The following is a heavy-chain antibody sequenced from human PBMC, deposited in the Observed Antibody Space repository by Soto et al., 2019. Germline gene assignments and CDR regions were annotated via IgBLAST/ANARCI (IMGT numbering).Heavy chain of an antibody. J-gene: IGHJ4*02. CDR2: IYYSGST. D-gene: IGHD3-3*01. Sequence: QLQLQESGPGLVKPSETLSLTCTVSGGSISSSSYYWGWIRQPPGKGLEWIGSIYYSGSTYYNPSLKSRVTISVDTSKNQFSLKLSSVTAADTAVYYCARRDFWRRPFDYWGQGTLVTVSS. CDR3: ARRDFWRRPFDY. V-gene: IGHV4-39*01. CDR1: GGSISSSSYY.